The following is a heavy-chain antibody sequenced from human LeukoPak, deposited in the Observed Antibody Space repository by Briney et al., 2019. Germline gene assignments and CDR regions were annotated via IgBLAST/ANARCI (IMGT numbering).Heavy chain of an antibody. CDR2: IWYDGGNM. D-gene: IGHD1-1*01. V-gene: IGHV3-33*06. Sequence: GRSLRLSCAASGFTFSAYAMHWVRQAPGKGLEWVALIWYDGGNMYYADSVQGRFTISRDNSRDTLYLQMNSLRVEDTAVYYCAKTATNWYLDSWGQGTLVTVSS. CDR3: AKTATNWYLDS. CDR1: GFTFSAYA. J-gene: IGHJ4*02.